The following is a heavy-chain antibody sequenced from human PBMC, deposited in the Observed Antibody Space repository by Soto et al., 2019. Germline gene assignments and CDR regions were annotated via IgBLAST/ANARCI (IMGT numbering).Heavy chain of an antibody. Sequence: SETLSLTCTVSGGYISSSSYYWGWIRQPPGKGLEWIGSIYYSGSTYYNPSLKSRVTISVDRSKNQFFLRLSSVTAAYTAVYYCARQLFGGYSYGGWFEPWGQGTLVTVSS. CDR1: GGYISSSSYY. J-gene: IGHJ5*02. D-gene: IGHD5-18*01. CDR3: ARQLFGGYSYGGWFEP. CDR2: IYYSGST. V-gene: IGHV4-39*01.